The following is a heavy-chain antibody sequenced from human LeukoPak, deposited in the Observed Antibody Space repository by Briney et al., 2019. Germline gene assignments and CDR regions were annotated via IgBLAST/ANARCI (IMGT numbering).Heavy chain of an antibody. CDR2: IYYSGST. CDR1: GGSISSSSYY. Sequence: PSETLSLTCTVSGGSISSSSYYWGWIRQPPGKGLEWIGSIYYSGSTYYNPSLKSRVTISVDTSKNQFSLKMSSVTAADTAVYYCARYYGSGSYYHFDYWGQGTLVTVSS. J-gene: IGHJ4*02. CDR3: ARYYGSGSYYHFDY. V-gene: IGHV4-39*07. D-gene: IGHD3-10*01.